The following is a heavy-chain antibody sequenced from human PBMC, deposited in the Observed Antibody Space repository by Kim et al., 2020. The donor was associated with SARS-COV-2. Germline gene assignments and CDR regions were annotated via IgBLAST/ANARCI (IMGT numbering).Heavy chain of an antibody. V-gene: IGHV1-46*01. D-gene: IGHD3-10*01. CDR3: ARDPDRSGNLEN. CDR1: GNTFTSFY. J-gene: IGHJ4*02. Sequence: ASVKVSCKTPGNTFTSFYIHWVRQAPGQRLEWMGLTHLGSGKTNFAQIFQGRITIITDTSKTTVFMDLCSLTSDDTAVYYCARDPDRSGNLENWGQGTLV. CDR2: THLGSGKT.